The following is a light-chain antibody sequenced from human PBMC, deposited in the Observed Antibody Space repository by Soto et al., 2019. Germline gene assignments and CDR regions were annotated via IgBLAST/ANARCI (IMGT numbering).Light chain of an antibody. J-gene: IGKJ4*01. Sequence: DIQLTQSPSSLSASPGDRATISCRASQGIGNSLAWYQQKPGKAPKLLIYAASNLASGVPSRFSASGSGTEFTLTISSLQPEDFATYYCQQFYDYPLTFGGGTEVEIK. CDR1: QGIGNS. CDR3: QQFYDYPLT. CDR2: AAS. V-gene: IGKV1-9*01.